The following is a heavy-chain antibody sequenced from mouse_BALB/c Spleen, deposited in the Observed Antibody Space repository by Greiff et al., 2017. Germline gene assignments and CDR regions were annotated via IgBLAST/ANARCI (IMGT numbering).Heavy chain of an antibody. CDR1: GFTFSSYA. J-gene: IGHJ3*01. CDR2: ISSGGST. Sequence: EVKVVESGGGLVKPGGSLKLSCAASGFTFSSYAMSWVRQTPEKRLEWVASISSGGSTYYPDSVKGRFTISRDNARNILYLQMSSLRSEDTAMYYCARGGGLREFAYWGQGTLVTVSA. D-gene: IGHD2-4*01. V-gene: IGHV5-6-5*01. CDR3: ARGGGLREFAY.